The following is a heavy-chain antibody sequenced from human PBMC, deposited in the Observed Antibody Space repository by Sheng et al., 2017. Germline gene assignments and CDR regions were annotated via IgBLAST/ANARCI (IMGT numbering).Heavy chain of an antibody. D-gene: IGHD5-12*01. CDR2: ISSSSDFL. J-gene: IGHJ4*02. Sequence: EVQLVESGGGLVNPGGSLRLSCAASGFTFSTYTMNWVRQAPGKGLEWVSSISSSSDFLSYADSVKGRFTISRDNARNSLFLQMNSLRVEDTAIYYCARDGPYSGYDFDYWGQGILVTVSS. CDR1: GFTFSTYT. V-gene: IGHV3-21*02. CDR3: ARDGPYSGYDFDY.